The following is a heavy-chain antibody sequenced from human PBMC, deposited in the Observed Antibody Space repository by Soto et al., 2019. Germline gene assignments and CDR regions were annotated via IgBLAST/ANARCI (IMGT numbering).Heavy chain of an antibody. CDR2: FIPVYRTL. Sequence: QVLLVQSGAEVKKPGSSVKISCKASGGSFGNSAINWVRQTPGQGLEWLGGFIPVYRTLNYAQKFQGRVTITADESTGTAYMTLNSLASIDTAVYYCATGVICIGYFTVDSWGQGTRVTVSS. D-gene: IGHD3-3*01. CDR1: GGSFGNSA. CDR3: ATGVICIGYFTVDS. J-gene: IGHJ4*02. V-gene: IGHV1-69*01.